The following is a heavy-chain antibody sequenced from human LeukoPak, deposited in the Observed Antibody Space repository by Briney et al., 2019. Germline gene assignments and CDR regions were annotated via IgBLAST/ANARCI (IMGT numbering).Heavy chain of an antibody. CDR1: GGSISSSSYY. CDR2: IYYSGST. Sequence: SETLSLTCTVSGGSISSSSYYWGWIRQPPGKGLEWIVSIYYSGSTYYNPSLKSRVTISVDTSKNQFSLKLSSVTAADTAVYYCARDGSGSYLDYWGQGTLVTVSS. V-gene: IGHV4-39*02. D-gene: IGHD3-10*01. CDR3: ARDGSGSYLDY. J-gene: IGHJ4*02.